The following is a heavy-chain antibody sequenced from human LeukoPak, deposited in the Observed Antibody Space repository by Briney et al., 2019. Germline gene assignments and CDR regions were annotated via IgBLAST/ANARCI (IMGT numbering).Heavy chain of an antibody. D-gene: IGHD3-10*01. V-gene: IGHV1-18*01. CDR2: ISAYNGNT. J-gene: IGHJ5*02. CDR1: GYTFTSYG. Sequence: ASVKVSCKASGYTFTSYGISWVRQAPGQGLEWMGWISAYNGNTNYAQKPQGRVTMTTDTSTSTAYMELRSLRSDDTAVYYCAREANYYGSDWFDPWGQGTLVTVSS. CDR3: AREANYYGSDWFDP.